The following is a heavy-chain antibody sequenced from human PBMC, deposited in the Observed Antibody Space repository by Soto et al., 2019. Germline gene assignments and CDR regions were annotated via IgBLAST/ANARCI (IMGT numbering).Heavy chain of an antibody. CDR3: ASRSGQLPYYFDY. V-gene: IGHV1-18*01. Sequence: ASVKVSCKASGFTFTNFGISWVRQAPGQGLEWMGWISAYKGNTNYAQKFQGRVTMTTDTSTSTAYMELRSLRSDDTAVYYCASRSGQLPYYFDYWGQGTLVTVSS. CDR2: ISAYKGNT. J-gene: IGHJ4*02. CDR1: GFTFTNFG. D-gene: IGHD6-6*01.